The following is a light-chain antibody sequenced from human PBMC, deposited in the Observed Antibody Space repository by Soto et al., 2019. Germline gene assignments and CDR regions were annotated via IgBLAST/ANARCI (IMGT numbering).Light chain of an antibody. Sequence: EIVLTQSPGTLSLSPGERATLSCRASQSVSSSYLAWYQQKPGQAPRLLIYGASRRATGIPDRFSGSGSGTAFTHTISRLEPEDFAVYYCQQHGSWEITFGPGTKGDIK. V-gene: IGKV3-20*01. J-gene: IGKJ3*01. CDR2: GAS. CDR3: QQHGSWEIT. CDR1: QSVSSSY.